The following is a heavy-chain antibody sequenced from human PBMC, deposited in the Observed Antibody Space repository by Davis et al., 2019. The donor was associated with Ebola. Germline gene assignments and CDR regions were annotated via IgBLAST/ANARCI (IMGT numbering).Heavy chain of an antibody. CDR1: GFTFSSYG. D-gene: IGHD1-26*01. Sequence: GESLKISCAASGFTFSSYGMHWVRQAPGKGLEWVAVIWYDGSNEYFADSVKGRFTISRDNAKNTLYLHMNSLTAEDTAVYYCARGSPSGSYPDYWGQGTLVTVSS. V-gene: IGHV3-33*01. CDR2: IWYDGSNE. J-gene: IGHJ4*02. CDR3: ARGSPSGSYPDY.